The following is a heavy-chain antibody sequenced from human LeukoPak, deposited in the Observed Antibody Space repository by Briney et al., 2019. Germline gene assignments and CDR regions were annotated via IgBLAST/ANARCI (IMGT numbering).Heavy chain of an antibody. D-gene: IGHD7-27*01. CDR2: MSPNSGDT. Sequence: SVQVSCKASGYTFTSHDINWVRQATGQGLEWMGWMSPNSGDTGYAQKFQGRVTMTSDSSISTAYMELSSLRSEDTAIYYCVRTPPNWGFDYWGQGTLVTVSS. J-gene: IGHJ4*02. CDR1: GYTFTSHD. CDR3: VRTPPNWGFDY. V-gene: IGHV1-8*01.